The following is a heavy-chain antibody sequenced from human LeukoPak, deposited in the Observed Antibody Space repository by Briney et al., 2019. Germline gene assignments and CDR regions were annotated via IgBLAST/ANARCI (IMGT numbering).Heavy chain of an antibody. CDR3: ARLERRGTSPGDY. J-gene: IGHJ4*02. CDR2: INPNSGDT. V-gene: IGHV1-2*06. CDR1: GYTFTGYH. Sequence: ASVKVSCKASGYTFTGYHMHWVRQAPGQGLEWMGRINPNSGDTNYAQKFQGRVTMTRDTSISTACMELSRLRSDDTAVYYCARLERRGTSPGDYWGQGTLVTVSS. D-gene: IGHD1-1*01.